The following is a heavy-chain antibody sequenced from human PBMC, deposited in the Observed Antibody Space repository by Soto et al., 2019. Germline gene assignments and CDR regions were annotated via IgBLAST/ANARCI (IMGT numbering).Heavy chain of an antibody. CDR1: GFTFSSYG. Sequence: GGSLRLSCAASGFTFSSYGMHWVRQAPGKGLEWVAVIWYDGSNKYYADSVKGRFTISRDNSKNTLYLQMNSLRAEDTAVYYCARDLPHITMVRGVTDGMDVWGQGTTVTV. D-gene: IGHD3-10*01. CDR2: IWYDGSNK. J-gene: IGHJ6*01. V-gene: IGHV3-33*01. CDR3: ARDLPHITMVRGVTDGMDV.